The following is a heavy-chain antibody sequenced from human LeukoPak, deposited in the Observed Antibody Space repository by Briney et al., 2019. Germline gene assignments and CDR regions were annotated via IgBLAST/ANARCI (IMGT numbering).Heavy chain of an antibody. CDR2: INSDGSEG. V-gene: IGHV3-7*03. CDR3: ARSSYSSSSSV. CDR1: GFTFSGFW. Sequence: GPLRLSCAVSGFTFSGFWMSWSRQAPGKGLEWVASINSDGSEGYYADVVKGRFTISRDNAKNSLYLQINSLRAEDTAVYYCARSSYSSSSSVWGQGTMVTVSS. D-gene: IGHD6-6*01. J-gene: IGHJ3*01.